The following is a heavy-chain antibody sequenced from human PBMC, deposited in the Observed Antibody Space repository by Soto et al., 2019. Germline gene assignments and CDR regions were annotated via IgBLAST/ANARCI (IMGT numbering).Heavy chain of an antibody. J-gene: IGHJ4*02. V-gene: IGHV3-23*01. CDR2: ISGSGGRT. D-gene: IGHD3-22*01. CDR3: AKERNYYYDSSGYSPAPIDY. CDR1: GFTFSNYA. Sequence: GGSLRLSCAASGFTFSNYAMSWVRQAPGKGLEWVSAISGSGGRTYYADSVKGRFTISRDNSKNTLYLQMNSQRAEDTAVYYCAKERNYYYDSSGYSPAPIDYWGQGTLVTVSS.